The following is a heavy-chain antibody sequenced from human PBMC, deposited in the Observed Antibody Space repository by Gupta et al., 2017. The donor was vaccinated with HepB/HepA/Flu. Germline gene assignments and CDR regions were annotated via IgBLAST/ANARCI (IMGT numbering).Heavy chain of an antibody. CDR2: VRSDASTI. Sequence: QVQLVESGGGVVEPGRSLTLSCPASGLTFSSYAIHWFRQAPGKGLEWVAVVRSDASTIYYANSVKGRFTISRDNSKNTVYLQMNSLRDEDTAVYYCVRQYSSGWFGAVDYWGQGTLVTVSS. CDR3: VRQYSSGWFGAVDY. V-gene: IGHV3-30*03. CDR1: GLTFSSYA. J-gene: IGHJ4*02. D-gene: IGHD6-19*01.